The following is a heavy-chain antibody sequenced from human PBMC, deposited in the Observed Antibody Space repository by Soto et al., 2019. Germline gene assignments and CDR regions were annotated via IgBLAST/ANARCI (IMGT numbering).Heavy chain of an antibody. Sequence: GGSLRLSCEASGFTFSNFGMNWVRQAPGKGLEWVARIWYDGSSKYYVDSVKGRFTISRDNSKETVYLQMNSLRAEDTAVYYCARDASYYSLWSGYYPSRNGMDVWGQGTTVTVSS. CDR1: GFTFSNFG. V-gene: IGHV3-33*01. CDR3: ARDASYYSLWSGYYPSRNGMDV. CDR2: IWYDGSSK. D-gene: IGHD3-3*01. J-gene: IGHJ6*02.